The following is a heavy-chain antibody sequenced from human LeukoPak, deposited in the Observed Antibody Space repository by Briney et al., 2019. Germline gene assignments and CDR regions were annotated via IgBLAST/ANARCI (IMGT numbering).Heavy chain of an antibody. CDR1: GFTFSSYA. CDR3: AKEGELSATGCYDSSGYHDY. Sequence: PGGSLRLSCAASGFTFSSYAMSWVRQAPGKGLEWVSAISGSGGSTYYADSVKGRFTISRDNSKNTLYLQMNSLRAEDTAVYYCAKEGELSATGCYDSSGYHDYWGQGTLVTVSS. J-gene: IGHJ4*02. V-gene: IGHV3-23*01. D-gene: IGHD3-22*01. CDR2: ISGSGGST.